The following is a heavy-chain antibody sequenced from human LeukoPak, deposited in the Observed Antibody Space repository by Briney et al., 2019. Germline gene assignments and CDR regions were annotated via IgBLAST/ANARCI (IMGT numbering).Heavy chain of an antibody. CDR1: GGSISGYY. J-gene: IGHJ4*02. CDR2: IYYSGST. V-gene: IGHV4-59*01. Sequence: SETLSPTCTVSGGSISGYYWSWIRQPPGKGLEWIAYIYYSGSTNYNPSLKSRVTISVDTSKNQFSLKLSSVTAADTAVYYCARGGDGYNYFDYWGQGTLVTVSS. D-gene: IGHD5-24*01. CDR3: ARGGDGYNYFDY.